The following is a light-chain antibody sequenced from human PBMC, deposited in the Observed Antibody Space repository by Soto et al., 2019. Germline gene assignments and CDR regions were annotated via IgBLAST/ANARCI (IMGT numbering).Light chain of an antibody. CDR3: QQYDSSLFT. CDR1: QSVSRSY. J-gene: IGKJ3*01. Sequence: EIVLTQSPGTLSLSPGERATLSCRASQSVSRSYLAWYQHKPGQAPRLLIYGASSRATGIPDRFSGSGSGTDFTLTISRLEPEDFAVYYCQQYDSSLFTFGPGTKVDIK. V-gene: IGKV3-20*01. CDR2: GAS.